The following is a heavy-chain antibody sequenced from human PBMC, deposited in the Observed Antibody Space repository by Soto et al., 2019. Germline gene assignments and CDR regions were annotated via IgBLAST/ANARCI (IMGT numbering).Heavy chain of an antibody. Sequence: QVQLVQSGAEVKKPGASVKVSCKASGYTFTSYAMHWVRQAPGQRLEWMGWINAGNGNTKYSQKFQGRVTITRDTSASTAYMELSSLRSEDTAVYYCARNGGRRTMVRGVIIHYYGMDVWGQGTTVTVSS. CDR2: INAGNGNT. V-gene: IGHV1-3*01. CDR1: GYTFTSYA. CDR3: ARNGGRRTMVRGVIIHYYGMDV. D-gene: IGHD3-10*01. J-gene: IGHJ6*02.